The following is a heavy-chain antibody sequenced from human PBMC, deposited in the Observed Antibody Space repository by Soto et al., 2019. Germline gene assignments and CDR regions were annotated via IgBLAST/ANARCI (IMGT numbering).Heavy chain of an antibody. Sequence: GASLRLSCEASGFSFSNYGMHWVRQAPGKGLEWVAVISFDGTNKHYVDSVKGRFTISRDDSKNTLYLQMNSLRAEDTAVYYCAKVYNSGWYDAFDIWGQGTMVTVSS. CDR1: GFSFSNYG. V-gene: IGHV3-30*18. D-gene: IGHD6-19*01. CDR2: ISFDGTNK. J-gene: IGHJ3*02. CDR3: AKVYNSGWYDAFDI.